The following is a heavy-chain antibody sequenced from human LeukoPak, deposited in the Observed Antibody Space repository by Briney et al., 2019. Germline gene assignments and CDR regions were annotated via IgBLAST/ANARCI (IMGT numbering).Heavy chain of an antibody. J-gene: IGHJ5*02. V-gene: IGHV4-34*01. D-gene: IGHD2-15*01. Sequence: SETLSLTCGVYGGSFSGYYWSWIRRPPGKGLEWIGEINHRGSTNYNPSLKGRVIISVDTSKNQFSLRLTSVTAADTAVYYYARGTVVAAISWFDPWGQGTLVTVSS. CDR3: ARGTVVAAISWFDP. CDR1: GGSFSGYY. CDR2: INHRGST.